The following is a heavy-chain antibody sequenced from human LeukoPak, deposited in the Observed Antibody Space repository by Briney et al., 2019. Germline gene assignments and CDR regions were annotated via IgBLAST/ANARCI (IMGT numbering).Heavy chain of an antibody. J-gene: IGHJ5*02. V-gene: IGHV1-46*01. CDR3: ARDLDFWSGYPKNWFDP. D-gene: IGHD3-3*01. CDR2: INPSGGST. CDR1: GYTFTSYY. Sequence: ASVKVSCKASGYTFTSYYMHWVRQAPGQGLEWMGIINPSGGSTSYARKFQGRVTMTRDTSTSTVYMELSSLRSEDTAVYYCARDLDFWSGYPKNWFDPWGQGTLVTVSS.